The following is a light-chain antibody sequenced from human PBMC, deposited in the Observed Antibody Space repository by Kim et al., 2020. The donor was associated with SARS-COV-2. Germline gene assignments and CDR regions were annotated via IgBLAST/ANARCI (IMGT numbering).Light chain of an antibody. Sequence: DIQMTQSPSSLSASVGDRVTITCRTTQSISSHLNWYQQKPGRAPKLLISAASTLQGGVPSRFSGSGSETDFTLTISSLQPEDFATYFCKQSYITPCTFVPGTKVDIK. CDR2: AAS. J-gene: IGKJ3*01. V-gene: IGKV1-39*01. CDR3: KQSYITPCT. CDR1: QSISSH.